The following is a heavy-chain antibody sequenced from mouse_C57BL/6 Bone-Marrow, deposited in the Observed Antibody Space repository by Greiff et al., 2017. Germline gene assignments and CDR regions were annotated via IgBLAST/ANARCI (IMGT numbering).Heavy chain of an antibody. CDR3: ARDADGNYGWFAY. Sequence: EVQGVESGGGLVQSGRSLRLSCATSGFTFRDFYMEWVRQAPGKGLEWIAASRNKANDYTTEYSASVKGRFIVSRDTSQSILYRQMNALRAEDTAIYYCARDADGNYGWFAYWGQGTLVTVSA. D-gene: IGHD2-1*01. J-gene: IGHJ3*01. CDR2: SRNKANDYTT. V-gene: IGHV7-1*01. CDR1: GFTFRDFY.